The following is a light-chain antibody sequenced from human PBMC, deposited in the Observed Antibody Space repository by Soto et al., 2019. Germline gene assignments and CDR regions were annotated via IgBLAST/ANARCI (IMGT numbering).Light chain of an antibody. CDR1: QSISNNY. V-gene: IGKV3-20*01. J-gene: IGKJ1*01. CDR2: GAS. Sequence: EIVLTQSPGTLSLSPGERATLSCRASQSISNNYLAWFQQKPGQAPRLLIHGASSRATGIPDRFSGSGSGTDFTLTISRLEPEDFAVYYCQPYGSSRTFGQGTKVEIK. CDR3: QPYGSSRT.